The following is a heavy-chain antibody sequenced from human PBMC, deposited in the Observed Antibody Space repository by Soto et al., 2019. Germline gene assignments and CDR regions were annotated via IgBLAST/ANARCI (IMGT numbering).Heavy chain of an antibody. CDR2: IYYSGST. Sequence: PSETLSLTCTVSGGSMSSYYWSWIRQPPGKGLEYIGYIYYSGSTNYNPSFKSRVTISIDTSKSQFSLKLSSVSAADTAVYYCARGGWSVDLWGQGNLVTVSS. V-gene: IGHV4-59*01. J-gene: IGHJ5*02. CDR3: ARGGWSVDL. CDR1: GGSMSSYY. D-gene: IGHD6-19*01.